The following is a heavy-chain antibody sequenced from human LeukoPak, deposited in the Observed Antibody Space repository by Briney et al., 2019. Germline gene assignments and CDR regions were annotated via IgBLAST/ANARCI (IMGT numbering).Heavy chain of an antibody. CDR2: ISGSGGST. CDR1: GFTFSSYA. V-gene: IGHV3-23*01. J-gene: IGHJ4*02. Sequence: GGSLRLSCAASGFTFSSYAMSWVRQAPGKGLEWVSAISGSGGSTYYADSVKGRFTISRDNSKNTLYLQMNSLRAEDTAVYYCAKGGYDSIGYYPDYWGQGTLVTVSS. CDR3: AKGGYDSIGYYPDY. D-gene: IGHD3-22*01.